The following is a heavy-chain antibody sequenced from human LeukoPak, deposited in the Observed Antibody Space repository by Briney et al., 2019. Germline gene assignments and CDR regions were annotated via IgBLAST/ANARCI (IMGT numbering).Heavy chain of an antibody. CDR1: GGSISSYY. D-gene: IGHD3-9*01. J-gene: IGHJ3*02. CDR3: AREWSHYDILTGYIRGAFDI. Sequence: SETLSLTCTVSGGSISSYYWSWIRQPPGKGLEWIGYIYYSGSTYYNPSLKSRVTISVDTSKNQFSLKLSSVTAADTAVYYCAREWSHYDILTGYIRGAFDIWGQGTMVTVSS. V-gene: IGHV4-30-4*08. CDR2: IYYSGST.